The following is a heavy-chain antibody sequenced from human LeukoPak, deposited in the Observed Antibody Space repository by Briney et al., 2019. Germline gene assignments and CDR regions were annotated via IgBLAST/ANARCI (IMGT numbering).Heavy chain of an antibody. CDR3: ARHAGNHYGDFFDY. CDR1: DGSISNYY. J-gene: IGHJ4*02. D-gene: IGHD4-17*01. Sequence: SETLSLTCTVSDGSISNYYWNWILQPPGKGLKWIAKSHYSKTTTYHPSLRSRATVSVDASKNQFSLKLSSVTAADTAVYYCARHAGNHYGDFFDYWGQGTLVTVSS. CDR2: SHYSKTT. V-gene: IGHV4-59*08.